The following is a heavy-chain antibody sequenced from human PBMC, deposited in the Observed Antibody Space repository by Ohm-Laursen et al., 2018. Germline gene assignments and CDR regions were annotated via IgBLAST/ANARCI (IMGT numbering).Heavy chain of an antibody. D-gene: IGHD7-27*01. V-gene: IGHV4-59*01. Sequence: SETLSLTCTVSGGSISSYYWSWIRQPPGKGLEWIGNLYYSGSTNYNPVLKSRVTISVDTSKNQFSLKLSSVTAADTAVYYCARALGGYPISYYYGMDVWGQGTTVTVSS. CDR2: LYYSGST. J-gene: IGHJ6*02. CDR1: GGSISSYY. CDR3: ARALGGYPISYYYGMDV.